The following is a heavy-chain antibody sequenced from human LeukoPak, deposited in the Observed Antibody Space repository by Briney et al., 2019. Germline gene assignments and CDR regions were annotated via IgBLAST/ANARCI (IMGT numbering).Heavy chain of an antibody. CDR2: INPNSGGT. Sequence: ASVKVSCKASGYTFTSYGISWVRQAPGQGLEWMGWINPNSGGTNYAQKFQGRVTMTRDTSISTAYMELSRLRSDDTAVYYCARGPRGDSSGEFDYWGQGTLVTVSS. J-gene: IGHJ4*02. CDR1: GYTFTSYG. V-gene: IGHV1-2*02. D-gene: IGHD3-22*01. CDR3: ARGPRGDSSGEFDY.